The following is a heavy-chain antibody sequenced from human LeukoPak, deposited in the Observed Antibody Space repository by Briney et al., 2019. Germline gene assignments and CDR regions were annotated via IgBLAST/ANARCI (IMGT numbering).Heavy chain of an antibody. Sequence: GGSLRLSCAASGFTFDDYAMLWVRQAPGKGLEWVSRISWNSGNIGYADSVKGRFTISRDNAKNSLYLQMNSLRAEDTAVYYCAKTPYYDSSGYYSNWGQGTLVTVSS. V-gene: IGHV3-9*01. CDR3: AKTPYYDSSGYYSN. D-gene: IGHD3-22*01. CDR1: GFTFDDYA. CDR2: ISWNSGNI. J-gene: IGHJ4*02.